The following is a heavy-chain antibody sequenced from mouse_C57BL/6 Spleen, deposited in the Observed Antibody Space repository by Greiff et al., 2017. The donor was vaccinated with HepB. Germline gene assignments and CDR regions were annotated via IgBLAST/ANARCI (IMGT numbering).Heavy chain of an antibody. V-gene: IGHV14-1*01. J-gene: IGHJ2*01. D-gene: IGHD1-1*01. CDR1: GFNINDYY. CDR3: STTTVVAAGDY. CDR2: IDPEDGDT. Sequence: EVQGVESGAELVRPGASVKLSCTASGFNINDYYMHWVKQRPEQGLEWIGKIDPEDGDTEYAPKFQGKATMTADTSSNTAYLQLSSLTSEDTAVYYCSTTTVVAAGDYWGQGTTLTVSS.